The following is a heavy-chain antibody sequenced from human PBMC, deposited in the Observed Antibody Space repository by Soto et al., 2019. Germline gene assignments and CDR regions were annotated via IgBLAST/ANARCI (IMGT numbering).Heavy chain of an antibody. D-gene: IGHD2-21*02. CDR2: IYYSGNT. CDR3: AAVRVVTTGPEGILDY. CDR1: GGSISSGYNY. V-gene: IGHV4-30-4*01. Sequence: SETLSLTCSVSGGSISSGYNYWSWIRQPPGKGLEWIGNIYYSGNTYYNPSLKSRLIISIDLSKTHFSLKVGYVTATDTATYYCAAVRVVTTGPEGILDYWGQGTLVTVSS. J-gene: IGHJ4*02.